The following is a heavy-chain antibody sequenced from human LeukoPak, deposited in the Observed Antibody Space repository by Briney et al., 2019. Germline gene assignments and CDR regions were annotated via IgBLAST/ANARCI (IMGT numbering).Heavy chain of an antibody. J-gene: IGHJ4*02. D-gene: IGHD4-23*01. CDR1: GFTFRSYA. CDR3: AKHSVALPRKLLDY. V-gene: IGHV3-23*01. CDR2: VSGSGGST. Sequence: GGPLRLSCAASGFTFRSYAMTWVRQAPGRGLEWVSAVSGSGGSTYYVDSVKGRFTISRDNSKNTLYLQMNSLRAEDTAVYYCAKHSVALPRKLLDYWGQGILVTVSS.